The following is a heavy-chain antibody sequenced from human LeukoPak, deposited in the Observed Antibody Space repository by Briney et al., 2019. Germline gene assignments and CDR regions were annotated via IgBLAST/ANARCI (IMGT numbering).Heavy chain of an antibody. D-gene: IGHD1-26*01. J-gene: IGHJ4*02. CDR2: IRDSGSST. Sequence: PSETLSLTCTVSGGSISSYYWSWVRQAPGKGLEWVSAIRDSGSSTHYADSVKGRFTTSRDNSKNTLFLQMNSLRAEDTAIYYCAKYGPQDSGSSHFDYWGQGALVTVSS. CDR1: GGSISSYY. V-gene: IGHV3-23*01. CDR3: AKYGPQDSGSSHFDY.